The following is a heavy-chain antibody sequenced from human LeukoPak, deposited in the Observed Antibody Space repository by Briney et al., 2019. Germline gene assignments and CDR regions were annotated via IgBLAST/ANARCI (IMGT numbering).Heavy chain of an antibody. D-gene: IGHD3-10*01. J-gene: IGHJ6*03. CDR2: IIPIFGTA. Sequence: SVKVSCKASGGTFSSHAISWVRQAPGQGLEWMGGIIPIFGTANYAQKFQGRVTITTDESTSTAYMELSSLRSEDTAVYYCASMSSDGSAERGYYYYYMDVWGKGTTVTVSS. V-gene: IGHV1-69*05. CDR3: ASMSSDGSAERGYYYYYMDV. CDR1: GGTFSSHA.